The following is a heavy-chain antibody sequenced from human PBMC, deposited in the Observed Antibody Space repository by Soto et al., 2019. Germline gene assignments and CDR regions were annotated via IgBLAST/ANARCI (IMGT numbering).Heavy chain of an antibody. Sequence: PVGSLRLSCTASGFTFGDYAMSWVCQAPGKGLEWVGFIRSKAYGGTTEYAASVKGRFTISRDDSKSIAYLQMNSLKTEDTAVYYCTRLAVRGVIPYRYYYYGMDVWGQGTTVTVSS. CDR1: GFTFGDYA. CDR2: IRSKAYGGTT. CDR3: TRLAVRGVIPYRYYYYGMDV. J-gene: IGHJ6*02. V-gene: IGHV3-49*04. D-gene: IGHD3-10*01.